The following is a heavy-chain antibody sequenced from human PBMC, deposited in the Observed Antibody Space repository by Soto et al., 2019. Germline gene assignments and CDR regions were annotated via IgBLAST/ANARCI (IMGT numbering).Heavy chain of an antibody. D-gene: IGHD2-2*01. Sequence: QVQLVQSGAEVKKPGASVTVSCKASGYTFTSYGISWVRQPPAQGLEWMGWISAYNGHTNYAQKLQGRVTMTTETPKSTAYMDLESLRTEDTAEYYCARVGHCIISNCKNYCCSYGMDVWGHGNNGTDS. CDR1: GYTFTSYG. CDR2: ISAYNGHT. CDR3: ARVGHCIISNCKNYCCSYGMDV. J-gene: IGHJ6*02. V-gene: IGHV1-18*01.